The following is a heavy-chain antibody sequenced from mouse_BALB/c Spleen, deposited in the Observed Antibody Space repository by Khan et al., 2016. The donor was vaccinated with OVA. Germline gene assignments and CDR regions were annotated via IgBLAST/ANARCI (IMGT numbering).Heavy chain of an antibody. CDR2: IWSDGSK. D-gene: IGHD2-12*01. CDR3: TSNSYRYDFTY. V-gene: IGHV2-2*01. J-gene: IGHJ3*01. Sequence: VQLQASGPGLVQPSQSLSITCTVSGFSLITYGVHWVRQSPGKGLEWLGVIWSDGSKDYNAAFICRLSITKDNSKRQGFFKMNSLQADDTAIYYCTSNSYRYDFTYWGRGTLVTVSA. CDR1: GFSLITYG.